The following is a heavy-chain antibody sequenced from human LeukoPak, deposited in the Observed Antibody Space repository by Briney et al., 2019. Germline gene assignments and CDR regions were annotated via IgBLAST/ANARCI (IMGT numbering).Heavy chain of an antibody. CDR3: ARDVVTTPPGGGNGHGDY. J-gene: IGHJ4*02. V-gene: IGHV1-46*01. Sequence: ASVKVSCKASGYTFTSYYMHWVRQAPGQGLEWMGIINPSGGSTSYAQKFQGRVTMTRDTSTSTVYMELSSLRSEDTAVYYCARDVVTTPPGGGNGHGDYWGQGTLVTVSS. D-gene: IGHD4-23*01. CDR2: INPSGGST. CDR1: GYTFTSYY.